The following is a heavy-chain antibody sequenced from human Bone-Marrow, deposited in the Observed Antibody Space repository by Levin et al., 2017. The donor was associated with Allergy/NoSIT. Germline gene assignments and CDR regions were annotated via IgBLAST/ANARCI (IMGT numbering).Heavy chain of an antibody. J-gene: IGHJ1*01. CDR2: ISGSGGTT. CDR1: GFTFSNYA. D-gene: IGHD6-19*01. Sequence: GGSLRLSCAASGFTFSNYAMSWVRQTLGKGLEWVSAISGSGGTTYYADSVKGRLTISRDNSKSTLYLHMNSLRVDDTAIYYCTKQIGGSGLYSSAEYFEHWGQGALVIVSS. V-gene: IGHV3-23*01. CDR3: TKQIGGSGLYSSAEYFEH.